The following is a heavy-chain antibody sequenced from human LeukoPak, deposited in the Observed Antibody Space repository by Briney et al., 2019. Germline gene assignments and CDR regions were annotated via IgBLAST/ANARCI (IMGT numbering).Heavy chain of an antibody. Sequence: PSETLSLTCTVSGGYISSYYWSWIRQPPGKGLEWIGYIYYSGSTNYNPSLKSRVTISVDTSKNQFSLKLSSVTAADTAVYYCARGGGYSYGSGDAQEYYYYYYMDVWGKGTTVTGSS. CDR1: GGYISSYY. CDR2: IYYSGST. D-gene: IGHD5-18*01. J-gene: IGHJ6*03. V-gene: IGHV4-59*01. CDR3: ARGGGYSYGSGDAQEYYYYYYMDV.